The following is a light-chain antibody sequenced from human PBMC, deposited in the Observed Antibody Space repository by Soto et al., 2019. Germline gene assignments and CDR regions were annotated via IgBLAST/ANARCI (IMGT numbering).Light chain of an antibody. V-gene: IGKV3-11*01. J-gene: IGKJ1*01. Sequence: EIVMTQSPATLSSFPGDRATLSCGASQSLXTSLAWYPSKPGQAPRFLXYETSISADGIPASLSASGSGTDFTRTISDVQPDDCDRYYWHQRQRGPRTFGQGTKVDIK. CDR2: ETS. CDR3: HQRQRGPRT. CDR1: QSLXTS.